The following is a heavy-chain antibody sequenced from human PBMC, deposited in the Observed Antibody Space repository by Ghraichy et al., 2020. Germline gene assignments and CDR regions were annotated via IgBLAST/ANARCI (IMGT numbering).Heavy chain of an antibody. Sequence: LNISCAASGFTFSSYWMSWVRQAPGKGLEWVANIKQDGSEKYYVDSVKGRFTISRDNAKNSLYLQMNSLRAEDTAVYYCARGGVPAAINYYYYYYMDVWGKGTTVTVSS. CDR3: ARGGVPAAINYYYYYYMDV. CDR2: IKQDGSEK. V-gene: IGHV3-7*03. CDR1: GFTFSSYW. D-gene: IGHD2-2*01. J-gene: IGHJ6*03.